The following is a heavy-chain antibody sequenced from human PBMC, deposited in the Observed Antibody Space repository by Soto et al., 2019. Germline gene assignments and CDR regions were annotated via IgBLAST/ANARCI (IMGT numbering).Heavy chain of an antibody. CDR2: INSDGSTT. CDR3: ANFYGGRYSTY. V-gene: IGHV3-74*01. Sequence: GGSLRLSCTASGFTLSYYWMHWVRQAPGKGLVWVSRINSDGSTTNYADSVKGRFTISRDNAKNTLYLEMNSLRAEDTAVYYCANFYGGRYSTYWGQRTLVTLSS. J-gene: IGHJ4*02. CDR1: GFTLSYYW. D-gene: IGHD1-26*01.